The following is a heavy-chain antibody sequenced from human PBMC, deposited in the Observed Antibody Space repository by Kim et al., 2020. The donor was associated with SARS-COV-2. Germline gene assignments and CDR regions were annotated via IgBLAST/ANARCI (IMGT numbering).Heavy chain of an antibody. J-gene: IGHJ5*02. CDR2: IYYSGST. V-gene: IGHV4-39*01. CDR3: ARHSKFRLWFDP. CDR1: GGSISSSSYY. Sequence: SETLSLTCTVSGGSISSSSYYWGWIRQPPGKGLEWIGSIYYSGSTYYNPSLKSRVTISVDTSKNQFSLKLSSVTAADTAVYYCARHSKFRLWFDPWGQGTLVTVSS.